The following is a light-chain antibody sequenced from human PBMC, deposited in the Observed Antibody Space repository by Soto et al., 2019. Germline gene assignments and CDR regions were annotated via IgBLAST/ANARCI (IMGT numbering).Light chain of an antibody. CDR3: SAYTVSRTYV. CDR2: NVY. Sequence: QSVLTQPASVSGSPGQSITISCTGTSSEVGAYNFVSWHQQHPGKAPKLMIYNVYDRPSGISYRFSGSKSGNTASLTISGLQGEDEADYYCSAYTVSRTYVFGTGTKLTVL. J-gene: IGLJ1*01. V-gene: IGLV2-14*03. CDR1: SSEVGAYNF.